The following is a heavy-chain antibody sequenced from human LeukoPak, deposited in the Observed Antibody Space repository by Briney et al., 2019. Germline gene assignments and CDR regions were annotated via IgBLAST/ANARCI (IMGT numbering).Heavy chain of an antibody. V-gene: IGHV4-39*07. CDR2: VYYSGTT. J-gene: IGHJ6*03. Sequence: SETLSLTCSVSGGSISSSLYFWGWIRQPPGKGLEWIGSVYYSGTTYYNPSLKSRVTISVDTSKNQFSLKLSSVTAADTAVYYCARGILTGYRYYYYMDVWGKGTTVTISS. CDR3: ARGILTGYRYYYYMDV. CDR1: GGSISSSLYF. D-gene: IGHD3-9*01.